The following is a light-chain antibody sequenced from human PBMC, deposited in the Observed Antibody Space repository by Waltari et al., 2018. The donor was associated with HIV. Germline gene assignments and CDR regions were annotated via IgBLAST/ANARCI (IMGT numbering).Light chain of an antibody. CDR1: QSVSSY. Sequence: EIVLTQSPAILSSTPGERVTLSRSASQSVSSYLAWYQQKPGQAPRLLMYYASNRSTGIPARFSGSGSGKDFTLTISSLEPEDFAVYYCQQRNSWPPDVTFGPGTKVDIK. J-gene: IGKJ3*01. CDR2: YAS. CDR3: QQRNSWPPDVT. V-gene: IGKV3-11*01.